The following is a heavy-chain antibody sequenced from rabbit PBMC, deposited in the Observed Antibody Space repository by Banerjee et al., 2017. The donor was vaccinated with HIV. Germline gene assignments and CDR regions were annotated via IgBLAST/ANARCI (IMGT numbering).Heavy chain of an antibody. CDR1: GFSFSNKYV. CDR3: ARDLAAVTGWNFNL. CDR2: INSSSRNV. Sequence: QEQLEESGGDLVKPEGSLTLTCTASGFSFSNKYVMCWVRQAPGKGLEWIGCINSSSRNVVYATWAKGRFTISKASWTTVTLQMTSLTAADTASYFCARDLAAVTGWNFNLWGPGTLVTVS. V-gene: IGHV1S45*01. D-gene: IGHD7-1*01. J-gene: IGHJ4*01.